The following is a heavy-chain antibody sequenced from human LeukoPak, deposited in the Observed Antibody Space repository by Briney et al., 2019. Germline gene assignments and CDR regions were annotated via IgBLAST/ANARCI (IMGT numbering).Heavy chain of an antibody. CDR1: GFTFSSYG. CDR3: AKDDSSGPFDY. CDR2: IWYDGRNK. D-gene: IGHD3-22*01. Sequence: HPGGSLRLSCAASGFTFSSYGMHWVRQAPGKGLEWVAVIWYDGRNKYYADSVKGRFTISRDNSKNTLYLQMNSLRAEDTAVYCCAKDDSSGPFDYWGQGTLVTVSS. V-gene: IGHV3-33*06. J-gene: IGHJ4*02.